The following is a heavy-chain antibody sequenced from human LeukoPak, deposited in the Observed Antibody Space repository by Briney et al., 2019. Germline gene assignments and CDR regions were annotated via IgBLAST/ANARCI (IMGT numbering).Heavy chain of an antibody. J-gene: IGHJ4*02. CDR3: TSRGYSYGSPSYYFDY. D-gene: IGHD5-18*01. V-gene: IGHV3-73*01. CDR2: IRSKANSYAT. CDR1: GFTFSGSA. Sequence: GGSLGLSCAASGFTFSGSAMHWVRQASGKGLEWVGRIRSKANSYATAYAASVKGRFTISRDDSKNTAYLQMNSLKTEDTAVYYCTSRGYSYGSPSYYFDYWGQGTLVTVSS.